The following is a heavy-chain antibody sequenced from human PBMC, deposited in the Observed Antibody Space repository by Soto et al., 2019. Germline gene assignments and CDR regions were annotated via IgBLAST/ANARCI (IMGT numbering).Heavy chain of an antibody. D-gene: IGHD5-12*01. CDR1: GYTFTRSG. Sequence: QVQLVQSGAEVKKPGASVKVSCKASGYTFTRSGISWVRQARGQGLEWMGWISTYNGDTNYAQTFQGRVTMTTDTSTSTVYMELRSLRSDDTAVYYCAREGVAPYYYYGMDVWGQGTPVTVSS. CDR2: ISTYNGDT. J-gene: IGHJ6*02. CDR3: AREGVAPYYYYGMDV. V-gene: IGHV1-18*01.